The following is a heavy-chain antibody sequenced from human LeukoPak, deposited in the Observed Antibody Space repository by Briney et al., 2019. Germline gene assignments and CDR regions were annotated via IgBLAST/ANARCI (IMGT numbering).Heavy chain of an antibody. CDR1: GASISSYY. CDR2: IYYSGST. D-gene: IGHD3-3*01. CDR3: ARLGVVSGFDY. J-gene: IGHJ4*02. V-gene: IGHV4-59*04. Sequence: SETLSFTCTVSGASISSYYWSWIRQPPGKGLEWIGCIYYSGSTYYNPSLKSRVTISVDTSKNQFSLRLSSVTATDTAVYYCARLGVVSGFDYWGQGTLVTVSS.